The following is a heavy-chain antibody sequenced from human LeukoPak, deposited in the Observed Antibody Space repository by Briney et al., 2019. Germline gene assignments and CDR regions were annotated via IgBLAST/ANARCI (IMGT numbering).Heavy chain of an antibody. J-gene: IGHJ4*02. D-gene: IGHD6-13*01. CDR1: GFPFSSYE. V-gene: IGHV3-48*03. Sequence: PGGSLRLSCAPSGFPFSSYEMNWVRQAPGKGREWVSYISSSGSTIYYADSVKGRFTISRDNAKNSLYLQMNSLRAEDTAVYYCARDFRQQPDYWGQGTLVTVSS. CDR3: ARDFRQQPDY. CDR2: ISSSGSTI.